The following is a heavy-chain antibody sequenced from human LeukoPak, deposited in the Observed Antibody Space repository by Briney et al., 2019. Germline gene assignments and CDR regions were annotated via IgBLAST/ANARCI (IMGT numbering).Heavy chain of an antibody. V-gene: IGHV4-61*02. D-gene: IGHD6-6*01. Sequence: SQTLSLTCTVSGGSISSGSYYWSWIRQPAGTGLEWIGRIYTSGSTNYNPSLKSRVTISVDTSKNQFSLKLSSVTAADTAVYYCARTLGLYSSSISGGFDPWGQGTLVTVSS. CDR3: ARTLGLYSSSISGGFDP. J-gene: IGHJ5*02. CDR2: IYTSGST. CDR1: GGSISSGSYY.